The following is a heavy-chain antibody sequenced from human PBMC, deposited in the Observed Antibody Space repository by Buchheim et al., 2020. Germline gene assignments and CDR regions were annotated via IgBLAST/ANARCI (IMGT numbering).Heavy chain of an antibody. CDR1: GFTFSDYY. J-gene: IGHJ6*02. CDR3: ARSLQGPYCSSTSCPSSALYYYGMDV. V-gene: IGHV3-11*01. CDR2: ISSSGSTI. Sequence: QVQLVESGGGLVKPGGSLRLSCAASGFTFSDYYMSWIRQAPGKGLEWVSYISSSGSTIYYADSLKGRFTISRDNATNSLYLQMNSLRAEDTAVYYCARSLQGPYCSSTSCPSSALYYYGMDVWGQGTT. D-gene: IGHD2-2*01.